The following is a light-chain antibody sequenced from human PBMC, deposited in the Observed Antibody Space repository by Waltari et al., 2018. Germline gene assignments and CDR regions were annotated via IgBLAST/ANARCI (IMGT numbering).Light chain of an antibody. CDR3: SSYTSSDTWV. Sequence: QSALTQPASVSGSPGQSITIPCTGTSSDVGGYNYVSWYQQHPGKAPKFMIYEVTNRPSGVSNRFSGSKSGNTAYLTISGLRAEDEADYHCSSYTSSDTWVFGGGTKVTVL. CDR1: SSDVGGYNY. V-gene: IGLV2-14*01. J-gene: IGLJ3*02. CDR2: EVT.